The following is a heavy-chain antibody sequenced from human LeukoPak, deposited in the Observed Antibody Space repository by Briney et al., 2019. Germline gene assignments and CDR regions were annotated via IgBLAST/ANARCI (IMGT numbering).Heavy chain of an antibody. CDR2: ISGDGGIT. J-gene: IGHJ6*02. D-gene: IGHD3-22*01. V-gene: IGHV3-23*01. Sequence: HTGGSLRLSCAASEFTFSTYAVSWVRQAPGKRLEWVSAISGDGGITYYADSVRGRFTISRDNSKNTLYLQMNSLRAEDTAVYYCAKSSGPGGYYYYGMDVWGQGTTVTVSS. CDR1: EFTFSTYA. CDR3: AKSSGPGGYYYYGMDV.